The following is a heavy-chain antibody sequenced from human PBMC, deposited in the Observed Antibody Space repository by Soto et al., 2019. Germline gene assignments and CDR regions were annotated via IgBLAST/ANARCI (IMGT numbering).Heavy chain of an antibody. Sequence: KGLEWVSAISGSGGSTYYADSVKGRFTISRDNSKNTLYLQMNSLRAEDTAVYYCAKSGYYDFWSGPIFDYWGQGTLVTVSS. CDR2: ISGSGGST. V-gene: IGHV3-23*01. CDR3: AKSGYYDFWSGPIFDY. J-gene: IGHJ4*02. D-gene: IGHD3-3*01.